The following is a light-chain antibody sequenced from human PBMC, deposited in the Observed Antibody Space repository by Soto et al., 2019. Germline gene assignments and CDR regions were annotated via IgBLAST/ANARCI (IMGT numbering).Light chain of an antibody. CDR1: QGLNSN. CDR2: AAS. V-gene: IGKV1D-13*01. Sequence: AIQLTQSPASLSASVGDRVTITCRARQGLNSNLAWYQQKPGKAPKLLMYAASTLQKGVPSRFSGNGSGTDFTLTISSLQPEDFATYYCQQSSNYFTFGPGTKVDI. CDR3: QQSSNYFT. J-gene: IGKJ3*01.